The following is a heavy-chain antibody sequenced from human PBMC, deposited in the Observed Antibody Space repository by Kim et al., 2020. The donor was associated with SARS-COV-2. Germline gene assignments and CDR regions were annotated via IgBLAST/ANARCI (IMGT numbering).Heavy chain of an antibody. CDR3: ARRSGRGPGRHDAFDI. CDR1: GVSISSSSYY. D-gene: IGHD1-26*01. CDR2: IYYSGST. Sequence: SETLSLTCTVSGVSISSSSYYWGWIRQPPGNGLEWIGRIYYSGSTYYNPSLKSQVTISVDTSKNQFSLKLSSVTAADTAVYYCARRSGRGPGRHDAFDIWGQGTMVTVSA. J-gene: IGHJ3*02. V-gene: IGHV4-39*01.